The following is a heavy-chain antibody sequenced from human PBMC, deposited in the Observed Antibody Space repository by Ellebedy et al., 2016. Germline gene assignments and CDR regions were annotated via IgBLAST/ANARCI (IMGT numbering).Heavy chain of an antibody. Sequence: SETLSLXCAVYGGSFSGYYWSWIRQHPGKGLEWIGYIYYSGSTYYNPSLKSRVTISVDTSKNQFSLKLSSVTAADTAVYYCARGQGPGYGDAFDIWGQGTMVTVSS. D-gene: IGHD3-9*01. CDR2: IYYSGST. CDR1: GGSFSGYY. J-gene: IGHJ3*02. V-gene: IGHV4-31*11. CDR3: ARGQGPGYGDAFDI.